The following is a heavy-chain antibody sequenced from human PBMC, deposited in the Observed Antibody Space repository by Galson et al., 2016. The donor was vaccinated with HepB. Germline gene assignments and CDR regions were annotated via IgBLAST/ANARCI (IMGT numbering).Heavy chain of an antibody. CDR2: IDPSDSFT. CDR1: GYSFTSYW. Sequence: QSGAEVKKPGESLRISCKGSGYSFTSYWISWVRQMPGKGLEWMGRIDPSDSFTNYSPSFRGHVTFSVDRSTSTAYLQWSSLKASDSATYYCATGTYYSGSGSYSKPFDIWGQGKMVTVAS. V-gene: IGHV5-10-1*01. J-gene: IGHJ3*02. CDR3: ATGTYYSGSGSYSKPFDI. D-gene: IGHD3-10*01.